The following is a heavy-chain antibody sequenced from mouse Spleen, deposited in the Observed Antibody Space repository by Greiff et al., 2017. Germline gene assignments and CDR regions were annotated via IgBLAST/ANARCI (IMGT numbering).Heavy chain of an antibody. D-gene: IGHD1-1*02. CDR3: ARSDYGYFDV. CDR1: GYTFTSYW. CDR2: INPSTGYT. J-gene: IGHJ1*01. V-gene: IGHV1-7*01. Sequence: VQGVESGAELAKPGASVKMSCKASGYTFTSYWMHWVKQRPGQGLEWIGYINPSTGYTEYNQKFKDKATLTADKSSSTAYMQLSSLTSEDSAVYYCARSDYGYFDVWGAGTTVTVSS.